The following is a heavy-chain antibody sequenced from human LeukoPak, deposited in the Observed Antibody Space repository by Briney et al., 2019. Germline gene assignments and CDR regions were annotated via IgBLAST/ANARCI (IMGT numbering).Heavy chain of an antibody. D-gene: IGHD3-10*01. CDR1: GYTLTELS. V-gene: IGHV1-24*01. J-gene: IGHJ3*02. Sequence: ASVKVSCKVSGYTLTELSMHWVRQAPGKGLEWMGGFDPEDGETIYAQKFQGRVTMTEDTSTDTAYMELSSLRSEDTAVYYCAKSTLQLFGLRAFDIWGQGTMVTVSS. CDR3: AKSTLQLFGLRAFDI. CDR2: FDPEDGET.